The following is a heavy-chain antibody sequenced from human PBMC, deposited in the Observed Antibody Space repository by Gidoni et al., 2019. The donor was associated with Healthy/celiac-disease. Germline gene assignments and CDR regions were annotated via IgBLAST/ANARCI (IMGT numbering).Heavy chain of an antibody. CDR1: GGSFSGYY. D-gene: IGHD3-22*01. V-gene: IGHV4-34*01. CDR2: INHSGST. CDR3: ASRYYDSSGWTHYYYYGMDV. J-gene: IGHJ6*02. Sequence: QVQLQQWGAGLLKPSETLSLTCAVYGGSFSGYYWSWIRQPPGKGLEWIGEINHSGSTNYNPSLKSRVTISVDTSKNQFSLKLSSVTAADTAVYYCASRYYDSSGWTHYYYYGMDVWGQGTTVTVSS.